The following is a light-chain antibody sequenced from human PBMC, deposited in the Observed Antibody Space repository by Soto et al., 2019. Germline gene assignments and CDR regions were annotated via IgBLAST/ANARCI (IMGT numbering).Light chain of an antibody. V-gene: IGKV1-39*01. CDR1: PSISSY. CDR3: QQSYSTPGT. J-gene: IGKJ1*01. Sequence: DIQMTQSPSSLSASVGDRVTITCRASPSISSYLNWYQQKPGKAPNLLIYAASSLQSGVPSRFSGSGSGTDFTLTISSLQPEDFATYYCQQSYSTPGTFGQGTNVEIK. CDR2: AAS.